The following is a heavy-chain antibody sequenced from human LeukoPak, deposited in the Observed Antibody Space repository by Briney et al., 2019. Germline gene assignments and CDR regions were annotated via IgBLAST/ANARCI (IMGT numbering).Heavy chain of an antibody. CDR3: ARDLGYSYGFFDY. CDR2: IYYSGST. J-gene: IGHJ4*02. D-gene: IGHD5-18*01. V-gene: IGHV4-61*01. Sequence: SETLSLTCTVSGYSISSGYYWGWIRQPPGKGLEWIGYIYYSGSTNYNPSLKSRVTISVDTSKNQFSLKLSSVTAADTAVYYCARDLGYSYGFFDYWGQGTLVTVSS. CDR1: GYSISSGYY.